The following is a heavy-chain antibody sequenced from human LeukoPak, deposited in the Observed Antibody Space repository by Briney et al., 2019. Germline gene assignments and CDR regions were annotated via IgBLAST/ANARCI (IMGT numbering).Heavy chain of an antibody. CDR1: SGSFSGYY. J-gene: IGHJ6*03. Sequence: SETLSLTCAVYSGSFSGYYWSWIRQPPGKGLEWIGEINHSGSTNYNPSLKSRVTISVDTSKNQFSLKLSSVTAADTAVYYCARLSRGELTVGYYYYYMDVWGKGTTVTVSS. CDR2: INHSGST. CDR3: ARLSRGELTVGYYYYYMDV. D-gene: IGHD2-8*01. V-gene: IGHV4-34*01.